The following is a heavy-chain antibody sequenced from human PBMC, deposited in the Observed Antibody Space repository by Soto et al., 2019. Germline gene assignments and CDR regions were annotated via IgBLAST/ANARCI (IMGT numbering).Heavy chain of an antibody. J-gene: IGHJ4*02. CDR3: VHRRDGYNSEFFDY. CDR1: GGTFSSYA. V-gene: IGHV1-69*13. CDR2: IIRIFHTP. D-gene: IGHD5-12*01. Sequence: ASVKVSCKASGGTFSSYAFSWVRQAPGQGLEWMGGIIRIFHTPTYAQKFQGRVTITADESTSTAYMELISLRSDDTAVYYCVHRRDGYNSEFFDYWGQGTLVTVSS.